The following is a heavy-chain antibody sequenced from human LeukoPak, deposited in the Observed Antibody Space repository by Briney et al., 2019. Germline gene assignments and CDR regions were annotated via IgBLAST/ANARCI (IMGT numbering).Heavy chain of an antibody. V-gene: IGHV4-34*01. CDR1: GGSFSGYY. Sequence: SETLSLTCAVYGGSFSGYYWSWIRQPPGKGLEWIGEINHSGSTNYNPSLKSRVTISVDTSKNQFSLKLSSVTAADMAVYYFARERIDSSGYYVDYWGQGTLVTVSS. D-gene: IGHD3-22*01. J-gene: IGHJ4*02. CDR3: ARERIDSSGYYVDY. CDR2: INHSGST.